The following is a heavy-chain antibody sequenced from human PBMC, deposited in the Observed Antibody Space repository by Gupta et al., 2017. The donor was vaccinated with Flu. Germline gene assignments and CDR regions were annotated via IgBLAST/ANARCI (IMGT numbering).Heavy chain of an antibody. CDR2: ILYDGSNK. J-gene: IGHJ6*02. D-gene: IGHD3-10*01. CDR3: AKEFLWSTSVTTEVYYGMDV. Sequence: QVQLVESGGGVVQPGRSLRLSCAASGFRFSTYGMHWVRQAPGKGLEWVAVILYDGSNKYYADSVKGRFTISRDNSKNTLYLQMNNLRAEDTAVYYCAKEFLWSTSVTTEVYYGMDVWGRGTTVTVSS. V-gene: IGHV3-30*18. CDR1: GFRFSTYG.